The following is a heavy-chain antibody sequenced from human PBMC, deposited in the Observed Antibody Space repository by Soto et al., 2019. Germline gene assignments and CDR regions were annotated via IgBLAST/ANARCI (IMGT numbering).Heavy chain of an antibody. CDR2: LYDSGGT. CDR3: ATLLGSHHHYDSGIDV. V-gene: IGHV4-31*03. Sequence: QMQLQESGPELVKPSQTLSLICTVSGYSMTSGGYYWSWIRHLPGKGLEWIGYLYDSGGTQFNPSLKSRVSMSVDTSKNQFSLRLSSVTAADTAVYYCATLLGSHHHYDSGIDVWGQGTTVTVSS. J-gene: IGHJ6*02. CDR1: GYSMTSGGYY. D-gene: IGHD2-8*02.